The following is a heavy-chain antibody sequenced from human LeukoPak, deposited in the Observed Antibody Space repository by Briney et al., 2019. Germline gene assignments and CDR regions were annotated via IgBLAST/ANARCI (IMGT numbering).Heavy chain of an antibody. D-gene: IGHD6-6*01. V-gene: IGHV3-23*01. CDR2: ISGSGGST. Sequence: GGSLRLSCAASGFTFSSYAMSWVRQAPGKGLEWVSAISGSGGSTYYADSVKGRFTISRDNSKNTLYLQMNSLRAEDTAVYYCAKDSYSSSSGYYYYGMDVWGQGTPVTVSS. J-gene: IGHJ6*02. CDR3: AKDSYSSSSGYYYYGMDV. CDR1: GFTFSSYA.